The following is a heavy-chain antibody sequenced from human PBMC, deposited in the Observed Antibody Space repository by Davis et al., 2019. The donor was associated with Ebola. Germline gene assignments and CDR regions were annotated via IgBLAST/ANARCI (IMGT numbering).Heavy chain of an antibody. CDR1: GFIFSGSA. Sequence: PGGSLRLSCVASGFIFSGSAMHWVRQASGKGLEWVGRIRSKANSYATAYAASVKGRFTISRDDSKNTAYQQMNSLKTEDTALYYCTTLVDYWGQGTLVTVSS. CDR3: TTLVDY. J-gene: IGHJ4*02. V-gene: IGHV3-73*01. CDR2: IRSKANSYAT.